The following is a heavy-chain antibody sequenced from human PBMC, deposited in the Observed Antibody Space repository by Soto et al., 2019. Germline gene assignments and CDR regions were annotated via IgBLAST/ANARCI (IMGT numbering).Heavy chain of an antibody. V-gene: IGHV3-48*01. Sequence: PGGSLRLSCAASGFTFSSYSMNWVRQAPGKGLEWVSYISSSSSTIYYADSVKGRFTISRDNARNSLYLQMNSLRAEDTAVYYCAIDLFSALADTGNFDYWGQGTLVTFSS. CDR2: ISSSSSTI. D-gene: IGHD6-19*01. CDR1: GFTFSSYS. J-gene: IGHJ4*02. CDR3: AIDLFSALADTGNFDY.